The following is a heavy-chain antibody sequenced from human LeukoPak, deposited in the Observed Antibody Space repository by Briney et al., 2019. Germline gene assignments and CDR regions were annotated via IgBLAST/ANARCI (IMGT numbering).Heavy chain of an antibody. Sequence: ASVKVSFTASGYSFTTYYMHWVRHAPGQGLEWMGIIKPSGSSTSYAQKFQDRVTMTRDTSTSTVYMELSSLRSEDTAVYYCARVHDSDWYFDYWGQGTLVTVSS. CDR1: GYSFTTYY. CDR3: ARVHDSDWYFDY. J-gene: IGHJ4*02. V-gene: IGHV1-46*01. D-gene: IGHD6-19*01. CDR2: IKPSGSST.